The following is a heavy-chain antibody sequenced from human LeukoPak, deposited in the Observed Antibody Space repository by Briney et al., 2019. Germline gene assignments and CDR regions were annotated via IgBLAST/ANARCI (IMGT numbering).Heavy chain of an antibody. CDR2: ISSDGSIT. J-gene: IGHJ4*02. D-gene: IGHD3-10*01. Sequence: GGSLRLSCAASGFTFSTYWMHWVRQAPGKGLVWVSRISSDGSITGYADSVKGRFTISRDNAKDTLYLQMNSLRAEDTAVYYCARHLNYYLDYWGQGTLVTVSS. CDR3: ARHLNYYLDY. CDR1: GFTFSTYW. V-gene: IGHV3-74*01.